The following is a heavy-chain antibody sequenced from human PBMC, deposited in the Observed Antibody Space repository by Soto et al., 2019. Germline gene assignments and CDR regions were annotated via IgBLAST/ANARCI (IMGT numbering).Heavy chain of an antibody. CDR3: AKDRLPNYYYSMDV. V-gene: IGHV3-30*18. J-gene: IGHJ6*02. CDR2: ISYDGSNK. CDR1: GFTFSSYG. Sequence: QVQLVESGGGVVQPGRSLRLSCAASGFTFSSYGMHWVRQAPGKGLEWVAVISYDGSNKYYADSVKGRFTISRDNSKNTLYLQMNSLRAEDTAVYYCAKDRLPNYYYSMDVLGQGTTVTVSS. D-gene: IGHD2-15*01.